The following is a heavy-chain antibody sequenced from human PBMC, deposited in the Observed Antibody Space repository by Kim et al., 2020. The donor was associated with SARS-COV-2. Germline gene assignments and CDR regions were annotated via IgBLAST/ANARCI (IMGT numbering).Heavy chain of an antibody. CDR3: AVWLETNYYYYGMDV. D-gene: IGHD6-19*01. Sequence: ASVKVSCKASGYTFTSYDINWVRQATGQGLEWMGWMNPNSGNTGYAQKFQGRVTMTRNTSISTAYMKLSSLRSEDTAVYYCAVWLETNYYYYGMDVWGQGTTVTVSS. CDR1: GYTFTSYD. CDR2: MNPNSGNT. J-gene: IGHJ6*02. V-gene: IGHV1-8*01.